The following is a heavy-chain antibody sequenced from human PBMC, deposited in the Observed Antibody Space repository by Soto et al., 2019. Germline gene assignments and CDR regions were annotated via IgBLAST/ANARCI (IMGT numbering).Heavy chain of an antibody. CDR1: GGSINTFDFS. CDR3: PREPPIFGVDPGGGVDV. D-gene: IGHD3-3*01. J-gene: IGHJ6*02. V-gene: IGHV4-30-2*01. Sequence: SETLSLTCAVSGGSINTFDFSWSWIRQPPGRGLEWIGSIYQSGRTYYIPSLKSRVTMSLEKSKNQFSLKINSVVAADTAIYSCPREPPIFGVDPGGGVDVWGQWATVTVSS. CDR2: IYQSGRT.